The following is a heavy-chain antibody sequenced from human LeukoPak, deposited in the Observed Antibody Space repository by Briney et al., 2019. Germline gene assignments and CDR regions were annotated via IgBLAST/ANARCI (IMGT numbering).Heavy chain of an antibody. CDR1: GYTFTSYC. J-gene: IGHJ4*02. Sequence: ASVKVSCKASGYTFTSYCMHWVRQAPGQGLERMGAINSGDGGTTLPQKFQGRVTLTRDTSTSTHYMELSSLRSEDTAIYYCAREWGPGSSWYFDFWGQGTLVTVSS. CDR2: INSGDGGT. V-gene: IGHV1-46*01. CDR3: AREWGPGSSWYFDF. D-gene: IGHD3-10*01.